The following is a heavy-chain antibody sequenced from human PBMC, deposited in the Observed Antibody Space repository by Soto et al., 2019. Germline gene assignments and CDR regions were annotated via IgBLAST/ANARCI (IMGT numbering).Heavy chain of an antibody. D-gene: IGHD3-22*01. Sequence: SETLSLTCAVYGGSFSGYYWSWIRQPPGKGLEWIGEINHSGSTNYNPSLKSRVTISVDTSKNQFSLKLSSVTAADTAVYYCARVGYYDSSGYYFDYWGQGTLVTVSS. CDR1: GGSFSGYY. CDR3: ARVGYYDSSGYYFDY. J-gene: IGHJ4*02. V-gene: IGHV4-34*01. CDR2: INHSGST.